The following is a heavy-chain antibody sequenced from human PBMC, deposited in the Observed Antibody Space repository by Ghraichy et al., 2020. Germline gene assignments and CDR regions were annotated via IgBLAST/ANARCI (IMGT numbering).Heavy chain of an antibody. Sequence: SETLSLTCAVSGGSISSSNWWSWVRQPPGKGLEWIGEIYHSGSTNYNPSLKSRVTISVDKSKNQFSLKLSSVTAADTAVYYCARDLSGDYYGSGSPNWGQGTLVTVSS. J-gene: IGHJ4*02. CDR2: IYHSGST. CDR3: ARDLSGDYYGSGSPN. D-gene: IGHD3-10*01. V-gene: IGHV4-4*02. CDR1: GGSISSSNW.